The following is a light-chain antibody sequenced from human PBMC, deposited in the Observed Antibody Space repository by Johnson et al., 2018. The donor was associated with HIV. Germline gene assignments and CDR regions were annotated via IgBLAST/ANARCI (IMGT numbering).Light chain of an antibody. CDR1: SSNIGNNY. J-gene: IGLJ1*01. CDR3: GTWDSSLSAYV. V-gene: IGLV1-51*01. Sequence: QSVLTHPPSVSAAPGQKVTISCSGSSSNIGNNYVSWYQQLPGTAPKLLIYDNNKRTSGIPDRFSGSTSGTSATLAITGLQTGDEADYYCGTWDSSLSAYVFGTGTKVTVL. CDR2: DNN.